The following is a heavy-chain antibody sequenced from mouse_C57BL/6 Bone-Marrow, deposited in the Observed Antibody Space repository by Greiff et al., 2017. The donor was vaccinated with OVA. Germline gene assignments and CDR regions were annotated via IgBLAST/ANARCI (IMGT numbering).Heavy chain of an antibody. D-gene: IGHD1-1*01. J-gene: IGHJ1*03. CDR1: GYTFTTYP. CDR2: FHPYNDDT. Sequence: VQLQQSGAELVKPGASVKMSCKASGYTFTTYPIEWMKQNHGQSLEWIGNFHPYNDDTKYNEKFKGKATLTVEKSSSTVYLELSRLTSDDSAVYYGARRIGYYYGSGGYFDVWGTGTTVTVSS. V-gene: IGHV1-47*01. CDR3: ARRIGYYYGSGGYFDV.